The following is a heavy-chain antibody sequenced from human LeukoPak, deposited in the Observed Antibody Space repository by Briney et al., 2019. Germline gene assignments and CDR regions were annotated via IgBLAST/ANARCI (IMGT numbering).Heavy chain of an antibody. CDR3: ARGNYYDSSGYYSDYNWFDP. D-gene: IGHD3-22*01. J-gene: IGHJ5*02. V-gene: IGHV4-4*02. Sequence: SGTLSLTCTVSGDSINSLDLWSWVRQPPGKGLEWIGEMYLSGTTHSNPSVKSRVTISVDTSKNQFSLKLSSVTAADTAVYYCARGNYYDSSGYYSDYNWFDPWGQGTLVTVSS. CDR1: GDSINSLDL. CDR2: MYLSGTT.